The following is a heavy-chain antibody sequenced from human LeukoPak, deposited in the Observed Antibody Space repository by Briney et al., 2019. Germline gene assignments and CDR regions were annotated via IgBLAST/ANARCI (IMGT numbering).Heavy chain of an antibody. Sequence: SETLSLTCAVYGGSFSGYYWSWIRQPPGKGLEWIGEINHSGSTNYNPSLKSRDTISVDTSKNQFSLKLSSVTTADTAVYYCAREFAIRNRRFYYFDYWGQGTLVTVSS. CDR1: GGSFSGYY. D-gene: IGHD2/OR15-2a*01. J-gene: IGHJ4*02. CDR3: AREFAIRNRRFYYFDY. CDR2: INHSGST. V-gene: IGHV4-34*01.